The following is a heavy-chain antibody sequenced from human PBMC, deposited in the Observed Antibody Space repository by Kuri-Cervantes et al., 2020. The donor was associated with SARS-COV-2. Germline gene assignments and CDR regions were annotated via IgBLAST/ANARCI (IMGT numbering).Heavy chain of an antibody. V-gene: IGHV3-7*03. J-gene: IGHJ4*02. D-gene: IGHD2-2*01. CDR3: AKDPQGSKGWMAMYYFDY. Sequence: GGSLRLSCAASGFTFSSYWMSWVHQAPGKGLEWVANIKQDGSEKYYVDSVKGRFTISRDNAKNSLYLQMNSLRAEDTAVYYCAKDPQGSKGWMAMYYFDYWGQGTLVTVSS. CDR1: GFTFSSYW. CDR2: IKQDGSEK.